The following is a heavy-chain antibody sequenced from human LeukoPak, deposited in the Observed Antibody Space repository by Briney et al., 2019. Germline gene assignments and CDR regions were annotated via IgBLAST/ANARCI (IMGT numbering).Heavy chain of an antibody. CDR2: IYYSGST. CDR3: ARFYGGYYYYYMDV. D-gene: IGHD4-17*01. J-gene: IGHJ6*03. CDR1: GGSISSYY. V-gene: IGHV4-59*08. Sequence: SETLSLTCTVSGGSISSYYWSWVRQPPGKGLEWVGYIYYSGSTNYNPSLKSRVTMSVDTSKNQFSLKLNSVTAADTAVYYCARFYGGYYYYYMDVWGKGTTVTASS.